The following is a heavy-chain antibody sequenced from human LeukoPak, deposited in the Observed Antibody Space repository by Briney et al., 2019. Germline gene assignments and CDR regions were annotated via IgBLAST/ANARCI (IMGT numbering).Heavy chain of an antibody. Sequence: SETLSLTCTGSGGSISSYYWSWIRQPPGKGLEWIGYIYYSGSTNYNPSLKSRVTISVDTSKNQFSLKLSSVTAADTAVYYCAREVDGYNRFDYWGQGTLVTVSS. CDR2: IYYSGST. J-gene: IGHJ4*02. CDR1: GGSISSYY. V-gene: IGHV4-59*01. CDR3: AREVDGYNRFDY. D-gene: IGHD5-24*01.